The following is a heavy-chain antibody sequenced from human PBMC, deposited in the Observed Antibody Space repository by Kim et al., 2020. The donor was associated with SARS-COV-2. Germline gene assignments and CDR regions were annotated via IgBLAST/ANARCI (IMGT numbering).Heavy chain of an antibody. CDR3: AKDPSGNRITIFGVVIPNYFDY. CDR1: GFTFGDYA. CDR2: ISWNSGSI. V-gene: IGHV3-9*01. Sequence: GGSLRLSCAASGFTFGDYAMHWVRQAPGKGLEWVSGISWNSGSIGYADSVKGRFTISRDNAKNSLYLQMNSLRAEDTALYYCAKDPSGNRITIFGVVIPNYFDYWGQGTLVTVSS. D-gene: IGHD3-3*01. J-gene: IGHJ4*02.